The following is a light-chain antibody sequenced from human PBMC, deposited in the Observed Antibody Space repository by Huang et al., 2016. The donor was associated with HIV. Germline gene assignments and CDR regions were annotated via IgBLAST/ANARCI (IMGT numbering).Light chain of an antibody. CDR1: HSLLHSDGNTY. J-gene: IGKJ1*01. Sequence: DVVLTQSPLSLPVTLGQPASISCKSSHSLLHSDGNTYLNWFLQRPGQSPRRLIYKVCNRYFGVPARFSGSGSGADFTLTISRVEADDIGVYYCMQGTHWPQTFGQGTKVEVK. CDR3: MQGTHWPQT. V-gene: IGKV2-30*02. CDR2: KVC.